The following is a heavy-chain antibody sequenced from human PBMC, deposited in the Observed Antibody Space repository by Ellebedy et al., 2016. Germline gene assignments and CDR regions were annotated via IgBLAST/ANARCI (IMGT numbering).Heavy chain of an antibody. CDR1: GGSISSYY. CDR3: ARLDSLGGCYSPGCVPTIDY. V-gene: IGHV4-59*08. CDR2: IYYSGST. D-gene: IGHD2-15*01. J-gene: IGHJ4*02. Sequence: SETLSLTCTVSGGSISSYYWSWIRQPPGKGLEWIGYIYYSGSTNYNPSLKSRVTISVDTSKNQFSLKLSSVTAADTAVYYCARLDSLGGCYSPGCVPTIDYWGQGTLVTVSS.